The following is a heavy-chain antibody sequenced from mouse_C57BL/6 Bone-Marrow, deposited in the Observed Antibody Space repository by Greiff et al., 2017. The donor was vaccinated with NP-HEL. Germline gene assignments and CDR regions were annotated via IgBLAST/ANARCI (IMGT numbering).Heavy chain of an antibody. CDR2: ISYSGST. D-gene: IGHD4-1*01. V-gene: IGHV3-8*01. CDR1: GYSIPSDY. Sequence: VQLQQSGPGLAKPSQTLSLTCSVTGYSIPSDYWNWIRKFPGNKLEYMGYISYSGSTYYNPSLKSRISITRDTSKNQYYLQLNSVTTEDTATYYCARKLYYFDYWGQGTTLTVSS. CDR3: ARKLYYFDY. J-gene: IGHJ2*01.